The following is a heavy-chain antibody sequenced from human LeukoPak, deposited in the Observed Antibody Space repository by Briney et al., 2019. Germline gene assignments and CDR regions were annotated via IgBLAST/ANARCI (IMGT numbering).Heavy chain of an antibody. J-gene: IGHJ3*02. CDR3: AITRAIWFGEADAFDI. D-gene: IGHD3-10*01. V-gene: IGHV1-2*02. Sequence: GASVKVSCKASGYTFTGYYMHWVRQAPGQGLEWMGWINPNSGGTNYAQKFQGGVTMTRDTSISTAYMELSRLRSDDTAVYYCAITRAIWFGEADAFDIWGQGTMVTVSS. CDR2: INPNSGGT. CDR1: GYTFTGYY.